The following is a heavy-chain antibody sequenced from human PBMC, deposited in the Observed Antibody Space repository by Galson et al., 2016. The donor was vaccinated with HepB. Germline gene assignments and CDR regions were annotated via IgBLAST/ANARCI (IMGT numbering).Heavy chain of an antibody. CDR3: AKWGRGWYHFDI. CDR2: ISIDGTKT. V-gene: IGHV3-30*04. J-gene: IGHJ4*02. Sequence: LRLSCAASGFTFSSYGMHWVRQAPGKGLEWVAVISIDGTKTYYADSVKGRFPISRDSSRNTLSLHLNSLRVVDTAVYYCAKWGRGWYHFDIWGQGTLVSVSS. CDR1: GFTFSSYG. D-gene: IGHD6-19*01.